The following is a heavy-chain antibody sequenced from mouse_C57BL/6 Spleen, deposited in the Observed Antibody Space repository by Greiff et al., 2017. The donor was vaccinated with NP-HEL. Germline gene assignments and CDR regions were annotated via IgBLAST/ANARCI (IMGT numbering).Heavy chain of an antibody. CDR3: ASGVKEVGYAMGY. J-gene: IGHJ4*01. Sequence: QVQLQQPGAELVKPGASVKLSCKASGYTFTSYWMQWVKQRPGQGLEWIGEIDPSDSYTNYNQKFKGKATLTVDTSSSNSYMQLSSLSSEDSAVYYCASGVKEVGYAMGYWGQGTSVTVST. D-gene: IGHD1-1*01. V-gene: IGHV1-50*01. CDR2: IDPSDSYT. CDR1: GYTFTSYW.